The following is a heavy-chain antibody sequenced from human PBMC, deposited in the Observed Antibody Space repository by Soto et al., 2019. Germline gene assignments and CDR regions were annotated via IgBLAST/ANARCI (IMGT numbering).Heavy chain of an antibody. V-gene: IGHV1-3*01. J-gene: IGHJ5*02. Sequence: GASVKVSCKASGYTFTNYTIHWVRQAPGQRLEWMGWINAGNGNTKYSQKFQGRVTITTITRDTSASTAYMELSSLRSEDTAVYYCAREGVLLWFGELLGSPPGWFDPWGQGTLVTVSS. CDR2: INAGNGNT. D-gene: IGHD3-10*01. CDR3: AREGVLLWFGELLGSPPGWFDP. CDR1: GYTFTNYT.